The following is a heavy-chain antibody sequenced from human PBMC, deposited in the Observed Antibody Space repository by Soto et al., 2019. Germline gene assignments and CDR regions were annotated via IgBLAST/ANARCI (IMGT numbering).Heavy chain of an antibody. V-gene: IGHV3-23*01. CDR3: AKPPDGDSIRWEGY. Sequence: GGSLRLSCASSGFTFSSYAMSWVRQAPGKGLEWVSAISGSGGSTYYADSVKGRFTISRDNSKNTLYLQMNSLRAEDTAVYYCAKPPDGDSIRWEGYWGQGTLVTVSS. J-gene: IGHJ4*02. D-gene: IGHD4-17*01. CDR1: GFTFSSYA. CDR2: ISGSGGST.